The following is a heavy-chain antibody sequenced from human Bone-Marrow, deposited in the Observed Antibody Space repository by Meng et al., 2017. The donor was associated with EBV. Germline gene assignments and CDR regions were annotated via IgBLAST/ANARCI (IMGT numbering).Heavy chain of an antibody. CDR2: MNPNSGNT. CDR1: GYTFTSYD. Sequence: QVHLVQVGAEVKKPGSSVKVSCKASGYTFTSYDIHWVRQATGQGLEWMGWMNPNSGNTGYAQKFQDRVTMTRNTSISTAYMELSSLRSEDTAVYYCARGTYDRPVDPWGQGTLVTVSS. V-gene: IGHV1-8*01. J-gene: IGHJ5*02. CDR3: ARGTYDRPVDP. D-gene: IGHD3-16*01.